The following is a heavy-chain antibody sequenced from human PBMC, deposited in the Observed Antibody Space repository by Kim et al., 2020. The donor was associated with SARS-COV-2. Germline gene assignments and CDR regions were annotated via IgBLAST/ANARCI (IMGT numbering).Heavy chain of an antibody. CDR3: ARVAAITLFYYYGMDV. J-gene: IGHJ6*02. D-gene: IGHD2-2*02. V-gene: IGHV3-30*01. Sequence: VTSRFTISRDNSNNPLYLQMNSLRAEDTAVYYCARVAAITLFYYYGMDVWGQGTTVTVSS.